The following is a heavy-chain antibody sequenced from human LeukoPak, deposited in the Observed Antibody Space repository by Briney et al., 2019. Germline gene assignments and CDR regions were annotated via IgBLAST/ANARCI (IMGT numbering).Heavy chain of an antibody. J-gene: IGHJ4*02. V-gene: IGHV3-21*01. CDR2: ISSSSSYI. D-gene: IGHD3-3*01. Sequence: GGSLRLSCAASGFTFSSYSMNWVRQAPGKGLELVSSISSSSSYIYYADSVKGRFTISRDNAKNSLYLQMNSLRAEDTAVYYCARDGEKGGIFGSGFFDYWGQGTLLTVSS. CDR1: GFTFSSYS. CDR3: ARDGEKGGIFGSGFFDY.